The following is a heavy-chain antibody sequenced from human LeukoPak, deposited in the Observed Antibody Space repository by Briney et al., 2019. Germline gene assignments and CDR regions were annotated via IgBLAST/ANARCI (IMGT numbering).Heavy chain of an antibody. J-gene: IGHJ3*02. V-gene: IGHV3-7*01. Sequence: GGSLRLSCAASGFTFSSYAMSWVRQAPGKGLEWVANIKPDGSQTSFVDSLKGRFTISRDNAKNSLYLQMNSLRAEDTAVYYCAKTKYQLLWGIFHIWGQGTMVTVSS. D-gene: IGHD2-2*01. CDR1: GFTFSSYA. CDR3: AKTKYQLLWGIFHI. CDR2: IKPDGSQT.